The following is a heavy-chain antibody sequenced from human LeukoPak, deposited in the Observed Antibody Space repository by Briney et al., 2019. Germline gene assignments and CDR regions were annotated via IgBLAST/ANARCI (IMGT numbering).Heavy chain of an antibody. D-gene: IGHD5-18*01. CDR1: GFTFSSYE. Sequence: PGGSLRLPCAASGFTFSSYEMNWVRQAPGKGLEWISYIGNSGSPIYYADSVKGRFTISRDNAKNSLYLQMNSLRAEDTAVYYCARGPEYSYDYYFDYWGQGTLVTVSS. V-gene: IGHV3-48*03. CDR2: IGNSGSPI. J-gene: IGHJ4*02. CDR3: ARGPEYSYDYYFDY.